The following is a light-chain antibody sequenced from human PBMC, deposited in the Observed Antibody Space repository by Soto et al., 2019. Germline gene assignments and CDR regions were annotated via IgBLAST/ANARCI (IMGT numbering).Light chain of an antibody. V-gene: IGKV3-20*01. CDR2: GAS. J-gene: IGKJ2*01. CDR1: QSLSSSY. CDR3: HQYGSSPPP. Sequence: EIVLTQSPGTLSLSPGERVTLSCRASQSLSSSYLAWDQHKPGPAPRLLIYGASSRATGIPDRFSGSGSGTDFTLTISRLEPEDFAVYYCHQYGSSPPPFGQGTQLEIK.